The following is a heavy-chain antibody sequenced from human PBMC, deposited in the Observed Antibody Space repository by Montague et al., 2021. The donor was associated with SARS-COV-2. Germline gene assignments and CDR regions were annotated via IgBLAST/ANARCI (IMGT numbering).Heavy chain of an antibody. CDR1: GDSFSGYY. D-gene: IGHD3-22*01. V-gene: IGHV4-34*01. J-gene: IGHJ4*02. CDR3: ARGRYQNHLVLVVITSQEGYFDS. CDR2: INLSGSA. Sequence: SETLSLTCAVYGDSFSGYYWNWIRRPPGKGLEWIGEINLSGSAXXXPSXXXRVTMSADTSKNQFSLRLTSVTAADTAIYYCARGRYQNHLVLVVITSQEGYFDSWGQGTLVSVSS.